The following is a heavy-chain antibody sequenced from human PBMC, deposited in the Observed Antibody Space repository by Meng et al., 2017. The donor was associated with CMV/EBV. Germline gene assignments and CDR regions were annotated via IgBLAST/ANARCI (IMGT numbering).Heavy chain of an antibody. D-gene: IGHD2-2*01. CDR1: GFTFSSYA. J-gene: IGHJ3*02. CDR2: ISGSGGST. V-gene: IGHV3-23*01. CDR3: AKLGSRYCSSTSCYPRNDAFDI. Sequence: GSLKISCAASGFTFSSYAMSWVRQAPGKGLEWVSAISGSGGSTYYADSVKGRFTISRDNSKNTLYLQMNSLRAEDTAVYYCAKLGSRYCSSTSCYPRNDAFDIWGQGTMVTVSS.